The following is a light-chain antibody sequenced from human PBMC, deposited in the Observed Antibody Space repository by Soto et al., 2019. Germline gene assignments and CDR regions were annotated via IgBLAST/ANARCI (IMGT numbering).Light chain of an antibody. Sequence: DIQMTQSPSTLSASVGDRVTITCRASQSISSWLAWYQQKPGKAPKLLIYDASSLESGVPSRFSGSGSGTDFTLTISSLQPEDFATYYCQQVNSFPSTFGQGTRLENK. CDR1: QSISSW. V-gene: IGKV1-5*01. J-gene: IGKJ5*01. CDR3: QQVNSFPST. CDR2: DAS.